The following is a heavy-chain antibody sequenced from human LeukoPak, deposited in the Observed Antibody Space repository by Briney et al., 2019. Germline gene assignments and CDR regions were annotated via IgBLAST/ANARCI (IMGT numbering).Heavy chain of an antibody. CDR2: IYNSEST. CDR3: ATGGSLAAAGDY. Sequence: PSETLSLTCTVSGGSVSSGHYYWSWIRQPPGKGLEWIGYIYNSESTNYNPSLKSRVTLSVDTSKNHFSLKLSSVTAADTAVYYCATGGSLAAAGDYWGQGTLVTVSS. J-gene: IGHJ4*02. V-gene: IGHV4-61*03. CDR1: GGSVSSGHYY. D-gene: IGHD6-13*01.